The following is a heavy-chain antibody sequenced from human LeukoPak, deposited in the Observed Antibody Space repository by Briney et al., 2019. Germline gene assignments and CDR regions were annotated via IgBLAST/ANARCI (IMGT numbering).Heavy chain of an antibody. Sequence: ASVKVSCKASGYTFTSYDINWVRQATGQGLEWMGWMNPNSGNTGYAQKFQGRVTMTRNTSISTAYMELSSLRSEDTAVYYCARSKGCISTSCYFTVGYYYYGMDVWGQGTTVTVSS. J-gene: IGHJ6*02. V-gene: IGHV1-8*01. CDR1: GYTFTSYD. CDR2: MNPNSGNT. D-gene: IGHD2-2*01. CDR3: ARSKGCISTSCYFTVGYYYYGMDV.